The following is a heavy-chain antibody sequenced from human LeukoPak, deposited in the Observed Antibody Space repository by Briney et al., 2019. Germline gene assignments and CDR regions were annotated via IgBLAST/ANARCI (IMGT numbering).Heavy chain of an antibody. D-gene: IGHD6-13*01. Sequence: GGSLRLSCAASGFTFSTYWMRWVRQAPGKGLEWVANIKQDGSEKYYVDSVKGRFTISRDNAKNSLYLQMNSLRAEDTAMYYCARDSAGNDYWGQGTLVTVSS. CDR1: GFTFSTYW. V-gene: IGHV3-7*01. CDR2: IKQDGSEK. J-gene: IGHJ4*02. CDR3: ARDSAGNDY.